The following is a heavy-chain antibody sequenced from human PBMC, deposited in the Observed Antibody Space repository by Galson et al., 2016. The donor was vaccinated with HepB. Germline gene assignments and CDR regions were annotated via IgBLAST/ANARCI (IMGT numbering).Heavy chain of an antibody. D-gene: IGHD1-26*01. CDR3: ARDNSGSRGPFAP. CDR1: GYIFSNYH. V-gene: IGHV1-46*01. CDR2: INPTGGSA. Sequence: SVKVSCKASGYIFSNYHIHWVRHVPGQGLEWMGRINPTGGSASYAKRFQGRVTMTRDPSTNTVYMELRSLRSEDTAVFFCARDNSGSRGPFAPWGQGTLVTGSS. J-gene: IGHJ5*02.